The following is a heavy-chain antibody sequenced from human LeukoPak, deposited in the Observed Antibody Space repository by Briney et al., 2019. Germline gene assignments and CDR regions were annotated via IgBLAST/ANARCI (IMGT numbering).Heavy chain of an antibody. CDR1: GYTFTDYY. CDR2: INPNSGGT. J-gene: IGHJ4*02. Sequence: ASVKVSCKASGYTFTDYYLHWVRQAPGQGLEWMGWINPNSGGTNYAQKFQGRVTMTRDTSISTAYMELSRLRSDDTAVYYCARGTRGSYYCLDYWGKGTRVTVSS. CDR3: ARGTRGSYYCLDY. D-gene: IGHD1-26*01. V-gene: IGHV1-2*02.